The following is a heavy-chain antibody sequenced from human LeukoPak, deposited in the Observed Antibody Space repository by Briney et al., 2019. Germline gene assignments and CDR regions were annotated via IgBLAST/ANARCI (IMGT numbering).Heavy chain of an antibody. D-gene: IGHD2-2*01. Sequence: GSLRLSCAASGFTFSSYAMSWIRQPAGKGLEWIGRIYTSGSTYYNPSLKSRVTISVDTSKNQFSLKLSSVTAADTAVYYCARVGYCSSTSCYEDAFDIWGQGTMVTVSS. CDR2: IYTSGST. CDR3: ARVGYCSSTSCYEDAFDI. J-gene: IGHJ3*02. V-gene: IGHV4-4*07. CDR1: GFTFSSYA.